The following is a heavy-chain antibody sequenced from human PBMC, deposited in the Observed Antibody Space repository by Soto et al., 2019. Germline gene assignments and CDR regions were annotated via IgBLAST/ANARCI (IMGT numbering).Heavy chain of an antibody. CDR3: AKEGGREGYFGNWFDP. CDR1: GGTFSNYA. Sequence: QVQLVQSGAEVKKPGSSVKVSCKASGGTFSNYAITWVRQAPGQGLEWLGRIIPIFGTSDYAQKFQGRGTITADDSTTTAYMERSSLRSDDTAVYYCAKEGGREGYFGNWFDPWGQGTLVTVSS. CDR2: IIPIFGTS. V-gene: IGHV1-69*15. D-gene: IGHD1-26*01. J-gene: IGHJ5*02.